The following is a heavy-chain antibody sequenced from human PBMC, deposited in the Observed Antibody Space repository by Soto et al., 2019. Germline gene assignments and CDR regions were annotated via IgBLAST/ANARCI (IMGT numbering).Heavy chain of an antibody. CDR3: ARGSSRYFDWYIDY. V-gene: IGHV4-61*01. D-gene: IGHD3-9*01. CDR2: IHDSGNT. Sequence: SETLSLTCTVSTISVRSGTYYWSWIRQTSGQGLEWIGYIHDSGNTKYNPSLKSRVTISVDTSKNQFSLKLSSVTAADTAVYYCARGSSRYFDWYIDYWGQGTLVTVSS. CDR1: TISVRSGTYY. J-gene: IGHJ4*02.